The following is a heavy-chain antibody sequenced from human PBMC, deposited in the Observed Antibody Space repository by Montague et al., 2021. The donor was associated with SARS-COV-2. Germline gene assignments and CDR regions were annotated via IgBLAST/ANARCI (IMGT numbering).Heavy chain of an antibody. J-gene: IGHJ6*02. Sequence: SETLSLTCTVSGGSISSYYWCWIRQPPATGLEWIGIIYFSWTTNSNHSLTIRVPISVDTSKDQFSLTLSSVTAAAADAYYCASHTIGSFPRYGMDVWGQGTTVTVSS. CDR3: ASHTIGSFPRYGMDV. D-gene: IGHD2-15*01. CDR2: IYFSWTT. V-gene: IGHV4-59*08. CDR1: GGSISSYY.